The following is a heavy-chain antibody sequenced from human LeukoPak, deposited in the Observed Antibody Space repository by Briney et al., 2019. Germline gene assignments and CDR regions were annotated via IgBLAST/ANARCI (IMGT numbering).Heavy chain of an antibody. CDR3: AKGGSYWLDY. J-gene: IGHJ4*02. D-gene: IGHD1-26*01. Sequence: PGGSLRLSCAASGFTFSTYAVNWVRQAPGKGLEWVAVISYDGSNKYYADSVKGRFTISRDNSKNTLYLQMNSLRAEDTAVYYCAKGGSYWLDYWGQGTLVTVSS. V-gene: IGHV3-30*18. CDR2: ISYDGSNK. CDR1: GFTFSTYA.